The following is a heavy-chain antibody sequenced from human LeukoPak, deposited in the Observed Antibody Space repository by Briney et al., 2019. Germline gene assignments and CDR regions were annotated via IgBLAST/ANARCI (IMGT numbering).Heavy chain of an antibody. CDR3: TATPITMVRGVIISPWY. CDR1: GFTFSSYE. J-gene: IGHJ4*02. V-gene: IGHV3-15*01. CDR2: IKSKTDGGTT. D-gene: IGHD3-10*01. Sequence: GGSLRLSCAASGFTFSSYEMNWVRQAPGKGLEWVGRIKSKTDGGTTDYAAPVKGRFTISRDDSKNTLYLQMNSLKTEDTAVYYCTATPITMVRGVIISPWYWGQGTLVTVSS.